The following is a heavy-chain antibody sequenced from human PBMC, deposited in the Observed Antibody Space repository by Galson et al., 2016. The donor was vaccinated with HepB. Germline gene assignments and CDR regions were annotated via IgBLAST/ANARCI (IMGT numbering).Heavy chain of an antibody. J-gene: IGHJ2*01. D-gene: IGHD2-2*01. CDR3: ARRSQDIVLVPAAAFFDL. V-gene: IGHV4-30-4*01. CDR2: IDNSGNT. Sequence: LSLTCSVSGGSISSGDYHWSWVRQPPGKGLEWIGYIDNSGNTYYNPSVKSRLTISKDTSKNQFSLRLTSVTAADTAVYYCARRSQDIVLVPAAAFFDLWGRGTLVTVSS. CDR1: GGSISSGDYH.